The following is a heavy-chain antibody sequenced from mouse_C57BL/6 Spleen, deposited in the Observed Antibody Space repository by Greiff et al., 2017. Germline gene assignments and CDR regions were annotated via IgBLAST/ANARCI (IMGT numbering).Heavy chain of an antibody. CDR2: IDPSDSYT. V-gene: IGHV1-59*01. CDR3: ARTPCGSSLDY. CDR1: GYTFTSYW. J-gene: IGHJ2*01. D-gene: IGHD1-1*01. Sequence: QVQLQQPGAELVRPGTSVKLSCKASGYTFTSYWMHWVKQRPGQGLEWIGVIDPSDSYTNYNQKFKGKATLTVDTSSSTAYMQLSSLTSEDSAVYYCARTPCGSSLDYWGQGTTLTVSS.